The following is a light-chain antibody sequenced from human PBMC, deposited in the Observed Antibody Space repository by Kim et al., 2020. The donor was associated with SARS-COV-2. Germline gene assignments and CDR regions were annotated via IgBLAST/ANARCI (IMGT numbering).Light chain of an antibody. CDR1: SSNIGTYS. J-gene: IGLJ3*02. V-gene: IGLV1-44*01. CDR2: TNN. CDR3: TAWDDSLNGPG. Sequence: GQTVTISCSGSSSNIGTYSVNWYQQLPGTAPKLRIHTNNRRPSGVPERFSGSKSDTSASLAISGLQSDDEADYYCTAWDDSLNGPGFGGGTQLTVL.